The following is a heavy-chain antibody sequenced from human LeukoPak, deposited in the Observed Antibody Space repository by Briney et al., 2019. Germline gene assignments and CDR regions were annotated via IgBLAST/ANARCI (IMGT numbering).Heavy chain of an antibody. CDR2: IYYSGST. CDR1: AGSISSSSYY. CDR3: ARRVGTYFDY. J-gene: IGHJ4*02. Sequence: ETLSLTCTVSAGSISSSSYYWGWIRQPPGKGLEGIGSIYYSGSTYYNPSLKSRVTISVDTSKNQFSLKLSSVTAADTAVYYCARRVGTYFDYWGQGTLVTVSS. V-gene: IGHV4-39*01. D-gene: IGHD1-1*01.